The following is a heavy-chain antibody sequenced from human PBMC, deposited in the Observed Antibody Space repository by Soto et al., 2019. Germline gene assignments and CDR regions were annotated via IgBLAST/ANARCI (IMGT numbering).Heavy chain of an antibody. CDR2: IYYSGST. CDR3: AREGVGSSNWFDP. D-gene: IGHD2-2*03. Sequence: SETLSLTCTVSGGSISSGDYYWSWIRQPPGKGLAWIGYIYYSGSTYYNPSLKSRVTISVDTSKNQFSLKLSSVTAADTAVYYCAREGVGSSNWFDPWGQGTLVTVSS. J-gene: IGHJ5*02. V-gene: IGHV4-30-4*01. CDR1: GGSISSGDYY.